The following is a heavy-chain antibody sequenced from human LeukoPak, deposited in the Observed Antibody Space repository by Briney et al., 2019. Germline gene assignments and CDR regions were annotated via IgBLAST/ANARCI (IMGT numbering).Heavy chain of an antibody. J-gene: IGHJ5*02. CDR3: ARDSDIRSGSYYNFWFDP. CDR1: GGSISSYY. D-gene: IGHD3-10*01. Sequence: SETLSLPCTVSGGSISSYYWSWIRQPAGKGLEWIGRIYTSGSTNYNPSLKSRVTMSVDTSKNQFSLKLSSVTAADTAVYYCARDSDIRSGSYYNFWFDPWGQGTLVTVSS. V-gene: IGHV4-4*07. CDR2: IYTSGST.